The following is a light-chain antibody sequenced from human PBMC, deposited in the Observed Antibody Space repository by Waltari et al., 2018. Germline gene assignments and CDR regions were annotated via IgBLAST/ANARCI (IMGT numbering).Light chain of an antibody. V-gene: IGKV4-1*01. CDR3: QQYYTSPYT. CDR1: QSVLYSSNNKKY. J-gene: IGKJ2*01. CDR2: WAS. Sequence: DIVLTQSLDSLAVSLGERAAIHCKSSQSVLYSSNNKKYLAWYQQKPGQPPKLLIYWASTRESGVPDRFSGSGSGTDFTLSISSLQAEDVAVYYCQQYYTSPYTFGQGTKLEIK.